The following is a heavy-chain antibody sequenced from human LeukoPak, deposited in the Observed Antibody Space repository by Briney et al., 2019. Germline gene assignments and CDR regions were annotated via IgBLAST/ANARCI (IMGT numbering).Heavy chain of an antibody. D-gene: IGHD3-16*01. CDR2: IYTSGST. CDR3: ARLGGEIDY. J-gene: IGHJ4*02. V-gene: IGHV4-61*02. Sequence: SETLSLTCTVSGGSISSGSYYWSWIRQPAGKGLEWIGRIYTSGSTNYNPSLKSRVTISVDTSKNQFSLKLSSVTAADTAVYYCARLGGEIDYWGQGTLVTVSP. CDR1: GGSISSGSYY.